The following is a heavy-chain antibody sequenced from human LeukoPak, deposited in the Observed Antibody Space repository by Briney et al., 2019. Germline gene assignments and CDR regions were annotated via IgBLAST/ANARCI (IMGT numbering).Heavy chain of an antibody. CDR1: GGSFSGYY. Sequence: MPSETLSLTCAVYGGSFSGYYWSWIRQPPGKGLKWIGEINHSGSTNYNPSLKSRVTISVDTSKNQFSLKLSSVTAADTAVYYCATNVGATTSDWFDPWGQGTLVTVSS. CDR2: INHSGST. CDR3: ATNVGATTSDWFDP. J-gene: IGHJ5*02. V-gene: IGHV4-34*01. D-gene: IGHD1-26*01.